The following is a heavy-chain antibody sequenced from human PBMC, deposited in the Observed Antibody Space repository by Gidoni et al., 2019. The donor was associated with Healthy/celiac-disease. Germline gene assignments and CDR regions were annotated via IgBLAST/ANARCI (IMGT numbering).Heavy chain of an antibody. J-gene: IGHJ6*02. CDR3: ARHLVPAATLQGGYYGMDV. Sequence: LVQSGAEVKKPGESLKISCKGSGYSFTSYWIGWVRQMPGKGLEWMGIIYPGDSDTRYSPSFQGQVTISADKSISTAYLQWSSLKASDTAMYYCARHLVPAATLQGGYYGMDVWGQGTTVTVSS. CDR2: IYPGDSDT. D-gene: IGHD2-2*01. CDR1: GYSFTSYW. V-gene: IGHV5-51*01.